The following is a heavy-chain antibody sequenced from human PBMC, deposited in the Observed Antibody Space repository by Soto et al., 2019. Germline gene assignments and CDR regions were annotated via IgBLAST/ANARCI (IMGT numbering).Heavy chain of an antibody. V-gene: IGHV1-8*01. CDR1: GYTFTSYD. CDR3: ARRRGSHGSGSSKNWFDP. D-gene: IGHD3-10*01. CDR2: MNPNSGNT. J-gene: IGHJ5*02. Sequence: ASVKVSCKASGYTFTSYDINWVRQATGQGLEWMGWMNPNSGNTGYAQKFQGRVTMTRNTSISTAYMELSSLRSEDTAVYYCARRRGSHGSGSSKNWFDPWGQGTLVTVSS.